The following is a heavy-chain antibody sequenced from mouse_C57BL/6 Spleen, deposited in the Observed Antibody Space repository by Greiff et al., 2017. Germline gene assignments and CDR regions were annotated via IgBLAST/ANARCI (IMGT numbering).Heavy chain of an antibody. CDR3: TREPITTVVETAAIDF. J-gene: IGHJ4*01. Sequence: EVKLVESGEGLVKPGGSLKLSCAASGFTFSSYGMPWVRQTPEKRLEWVAYISSCGNYIYYDATVKGRFTISRDNARNTLYMQMSCLKSEDTAMYYCTREPITTVVETAAIDFWGQGTTVTGSS. V-gene: IGHV5-9-1*02. CDR2: ISSCGNYI. D-gene: IGHD1-1*01. CDR1: GFTFSSYG.